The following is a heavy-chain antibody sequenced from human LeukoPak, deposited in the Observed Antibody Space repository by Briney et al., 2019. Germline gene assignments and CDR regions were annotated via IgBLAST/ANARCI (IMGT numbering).Heavy chain of an antibody. V-gene: IGHV3-30*02. CDR3: ARDSPITNAYSSGWYTYYFDY. CDR1: GFTFSSYG. D-gene: IGHD6-19*01. Sequence: GGSLRLSCAASGFTFSSYGIHWVRQAPGKGLEWVAFIRYDGSNKYYADSVKGRFTISRDNSKNTLYLQMNSLRAEDTAVYYCARDSPITNAYSSGWYTYYFDYWGQGTLVTVSS. J-gene: IGHJ4*02. CDR2: IRYDGSNK.